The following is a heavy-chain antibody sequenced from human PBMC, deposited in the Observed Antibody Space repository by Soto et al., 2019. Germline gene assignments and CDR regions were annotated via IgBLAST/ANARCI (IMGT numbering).Heavy chain of an antibody. CDR3: ARRWELLGYYYYGMDV. CDR1: GGSFSGYY. D-gene: IGHD1-26*01. CDR2: INHSGST. Sequence: SETLSLTCAVYGGSFSGYYWSWIRQTPGKGLEWIGEINHSGSTNYNPSLKSRVTISVDTSKNQFSLKLSSVTAADTAVYYCARRWELLGYYYYGMDVWGQGTTVTVSS. V-gene: IGHV4-34*01. J-gene: IGHJ6*02.